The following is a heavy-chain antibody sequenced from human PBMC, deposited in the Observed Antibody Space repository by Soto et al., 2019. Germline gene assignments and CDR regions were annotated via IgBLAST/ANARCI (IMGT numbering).Heavy chain of an antibody. CDR3: ARVADYDSSGYYYGGEYYFDY. J-gene: IGHJ4*02. V-gene: IGHV4-59*01. D-gene: IGHD3-22*01. CDR1: GGSISSYY. CDR2: IYYSGST. Sequence: SETLSLTCTVSGGSISSYYWSWIRQPPGKGLEWIGYIYYSGSTNYNPSLKSRVTISVDTSKNQFSLKLSSVTAADTAVYYCARVADYDSSGYYYGGEYYFDYWGQGTLVTVS.